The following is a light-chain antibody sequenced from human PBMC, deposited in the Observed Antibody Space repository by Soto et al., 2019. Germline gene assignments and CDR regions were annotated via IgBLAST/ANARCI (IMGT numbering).Light chain of an antibody. CDR1: SSDIGGYNY. V-gene: IGLV2-8*01. J-gene: IGLJ3*02. Sequence: QSALTQPPSASGSPGQSVTISCTGTSSDIGGYNYVSWYQQHPGKAPKLIIYEVSKRPSGVPDRFSGSKSGNTASLTVSGLQADDEADYYCTSYAGSNNLVFAGGTQLTVL. CDR3: TSYAGSNNLV. CDR2: EVS.